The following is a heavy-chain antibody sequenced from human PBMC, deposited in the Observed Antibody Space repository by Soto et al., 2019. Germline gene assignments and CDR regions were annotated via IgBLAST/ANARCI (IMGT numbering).Heavy chain of an antibody. D-gene: IGHD1-7*01. Sequence: QVQLVQSGAEVKKPGSSVKVSCKASGGTFSSYAISWVRQAPGQGLEWMGGIIPIFGTANYAQKFQGRVTITADESTSTAYMELSSLRSEDTAVYYCAREGLITGTTGEVWFDPWGQGTLVTVSS. CDR3: AREGLITGTTGEVWFDP. CDR2: IIPIFGTA. CDR1: GGTFSSYA. J-gene: IGHJ5*02. V-gene: IGHV1-69*12.